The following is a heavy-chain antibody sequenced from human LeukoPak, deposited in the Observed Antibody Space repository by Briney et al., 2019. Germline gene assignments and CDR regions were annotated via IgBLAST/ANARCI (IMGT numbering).Heavy chain of an antibody. CDR3: ARDSGGDTYNDYFDS. Sequence: GGSLRLSCAASGFSFNTYAMHWVRLAPGKGLEYVSAINYNGDSTYYANSVKGRFIISRDNSKKTLFLQMGSLRAEDTAVYYCARDSGGDTYNDYFDSWGQGTLVTVSS. CDR1: GFSFNTYA. J-gene: IGHJ4*02. V-gene: IGHV3-64*01. D-gene: IGHD5-24*01. CDR2: INYNGDST.